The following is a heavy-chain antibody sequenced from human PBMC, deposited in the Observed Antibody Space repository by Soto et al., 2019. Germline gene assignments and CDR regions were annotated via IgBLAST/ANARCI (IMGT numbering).Heavy chain of an antibody. CDR1: GYTFTSYG. Sequence: GASVKVSCKASGYTFTSYGISWVRQAPGQGLEWMGWISAYNGNTNYAQKLQGRVTMTTDTSTSTAYMELRSLRSDDTAVYYCARGFYDILTGYSSYYYYYYMDVWGKGTTVTAP. V-gene: IGHV1-18*01. CDR3: ARGFYDILTGYSSYYYYYYMDV. J-gene: IGHJ6*03. D-gene: IGHD3-9*01. CDR2: ISAYNGNT.